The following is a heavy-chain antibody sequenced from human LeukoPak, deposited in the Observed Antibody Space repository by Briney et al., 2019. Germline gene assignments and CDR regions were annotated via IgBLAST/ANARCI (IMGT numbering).Heavy chain of an antibody. D-gene: IGHD2-2*01. CDR2: ISGSGGST. V-gene: IGHV3-23*01. CDR1: GFTFSSYG. CDR3: ANSPYSTPSIDYYYYMDV. Sequence: PGGSLRLSCAASGFTFSSYGMSWVRQAPGKGLEWVSAISGSGGSTYYADSVKGRFTISRDNSENTLYLQMNSLRAEDTAVYYCANSPYSTPSIDYYYYMDVWGKGTTVTISS. J-gene: IGHJ6*03.